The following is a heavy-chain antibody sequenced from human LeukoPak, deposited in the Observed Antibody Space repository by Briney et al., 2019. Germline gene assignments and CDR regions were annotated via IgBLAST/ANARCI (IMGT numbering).Heavy chain of an antibody. J-gene: IGHJ6*02. V-gene: IGHV3-21*01. CDR2: ISSSSTYI. CDR1: GFSFSGYS. D-gene: IGHD6-6*01. Sequence: GGSLRLSCATSGFSFSGYSLNWVRQAPGKGLEWVSSISSSSTYIHYADSVKGRFTISRDNGKNSLYLQMSSLRPEDTAVYYCARDPYSSTWSYGMDVWGQGTTVTVSS. CDR3: ARDPYSSTWSYGMDV.